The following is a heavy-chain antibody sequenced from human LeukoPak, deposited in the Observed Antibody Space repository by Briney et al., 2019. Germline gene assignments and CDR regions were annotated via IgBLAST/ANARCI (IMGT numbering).Heavy chain of an antibody. Sequence: PGGSLRLSCAASGFTFSSYGMHWVRQAPGKGLVWVSRINSDGSSTTYADSVKGRFTISRDNAKNTLYLQMNSLRDEDTAVFYCSRGSYRMDVWGQGTTVTVSS. CDR2: INSDGSST. CDR3: SRGSYRMDV. V-gene: IGHV3-74*01. J-gene: IGHJ6*02. CDR1: GFTFSSYG.